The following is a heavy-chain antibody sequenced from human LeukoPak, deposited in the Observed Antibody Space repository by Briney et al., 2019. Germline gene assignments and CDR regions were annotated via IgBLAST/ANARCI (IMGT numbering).Heavy chain of an antibody. V-gene: IGHV4-59*01. J-gene: IGHJ4*02. CDR2: IYYRGST. Sequence: SETLSLTCTVSGGSISSYYWSWIRQPPGKGLEWIGYIYYRGSTNYNPSLKSRVTISVDTSKNQFSLKLSSVTAADTAVYYCARSLILDQLLYLGSYFDYWGQGTLVTVSS. CDR1: GGSISSYY. D-gene: IGHD2-2*02. CDR3: ARSLILDQLLYLGSYFDY.